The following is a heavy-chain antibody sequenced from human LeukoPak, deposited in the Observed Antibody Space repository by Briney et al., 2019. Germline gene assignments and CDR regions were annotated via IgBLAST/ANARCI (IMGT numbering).Heavy chain of an antibody. J-gene: IGHJ4*02. CDR2: IYPADSDT. V-gene: IGHV5-51*01. D-gene: IGHD6-13*01. CDR3: ARRYSRSYYFGY. Sequence: GESLKISCKSSGYTFTNYWIGWVRQMPGKGLEWMGIIYPADSDTRYSPSFQGQVTISVDKSISTAYLQWSSLKASDTAMYYCARRYSRSYYFGYWGQGNLVTVSS. CDR1: GYTFTNYW.